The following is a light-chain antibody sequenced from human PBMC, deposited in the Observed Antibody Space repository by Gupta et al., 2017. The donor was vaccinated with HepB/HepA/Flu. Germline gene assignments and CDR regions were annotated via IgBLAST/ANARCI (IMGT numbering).Light chain of an antibody. J-gene: IGKJ1*01. CDR2: DAS. V-gene: IGKV3-11*01. Sequence: EIVLTQSPATLSLSPGERATLSCRASQSVSRYVAWYQQKPGQAPRLLIYDASNRAAGIPARFSGSGSGTDFTLTISNLEPEDFAVYYCQQHSNWPPWTFGQGTKVEIK. CDR1: QSVSRY. CDR3: QQHSNWPPWT.